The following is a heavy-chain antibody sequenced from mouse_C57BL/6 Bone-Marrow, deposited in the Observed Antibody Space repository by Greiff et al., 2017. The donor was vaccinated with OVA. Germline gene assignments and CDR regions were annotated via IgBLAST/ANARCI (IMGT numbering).Heavy chain of an antibody. Sequence: ESGPGLVKPSQSLSLTCSVTGYSITSGYYWNWIRQFPGNKLEWMGYISYDGSNNYNPSLKNRISITRDTSKNQFFLKLNSVTTEDTATYYCARDRLSNYDFDYWGQGTTLTVSS. D-gene: IGHD2-5*01. J-gene: IGHJ2*01. V-gene: IGHV3-6*01. CDR1: GYSITSGYY. CDR3: ARDRLSNYDFDY. CDR2: ISYDGSN.